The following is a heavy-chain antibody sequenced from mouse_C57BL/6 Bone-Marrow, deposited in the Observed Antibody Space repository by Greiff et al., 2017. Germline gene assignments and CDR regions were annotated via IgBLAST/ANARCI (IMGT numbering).Heavy chain of an antibody. V-gene: IGHV7-3*01. CDR2: IRNKANGYTT. D-gene: IGHD1-1*01. J-gene: IGHJ2*01. Sequence: EVKVVESGGGLVQPGGSLSLSCAASGFTFTDYYMSWVRQPPGKALEWLGFIRNKANGYTTEYSASVKGRFTISRDNSQSILYLQMNALRAEDSATYYCARFSCGSSPFDYWGQGTTLTVSS. CDR3: ARFSCGSSPFDY. CDR1: GFTFTDYY.